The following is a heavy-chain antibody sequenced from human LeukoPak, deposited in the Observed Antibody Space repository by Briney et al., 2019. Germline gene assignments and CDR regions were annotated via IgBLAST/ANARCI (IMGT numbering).Heavy chain of an antibody. CDR2: ISDNGYNT. V-gene: IGHV3-23*01. J-gene: IGHJ4*02. CDR1: GFTFSSYA. CDR3: ARETTSSFDY. D-gene: IGHD1-7*01. Sequence: GGSLRLSCAASGFTFSSYAMTWARQAPGKGLNWVSVISDNGYNTYYADSVKGRFTISRDNSKNTLYLQMNSLRAEDTAVYYCARETTSSFDYWGQGTLVTVSS.